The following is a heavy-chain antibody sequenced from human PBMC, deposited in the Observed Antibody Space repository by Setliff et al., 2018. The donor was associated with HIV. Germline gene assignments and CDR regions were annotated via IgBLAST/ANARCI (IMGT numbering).Heavy chain of an antibody. CDR2: ISSTGAA. CDR3: ARGGKRAIDI. J-gene: IGHJ3*02. CDR1: GDSINSHF. Sequence: PSETLSLTCTVSGDSINSHFWTWIRQSPRKGLEWIGYISSTGAAWYNPSLKSRVTMSIDTSKIHFSLTLSSVSGADTALYYCARGGKRAIDIWGQGAMVTVS. V-gene: IGHV4-59*11.